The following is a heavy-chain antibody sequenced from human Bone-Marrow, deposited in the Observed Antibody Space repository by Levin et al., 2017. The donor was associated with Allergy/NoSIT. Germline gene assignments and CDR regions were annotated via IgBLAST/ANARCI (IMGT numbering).Heavy chain of an antibody. CDR2: IYPGDSDT. V-gene: IGHV5-51*01. J-gene: IGHJ3*02. D-gene: IGHD2/OR15-2a*01. CDR3: ARQGPTTSDAFDM. Sequence: GESLKISCKGSEYSFTGAWIGWVRQRPGKGLEWMGIIYPGDSDTRYCPALQGPVTMSVDKSNSTAYLQWSSLRASDTAMYYCARQGPTTSDAFDMWGQGTMVTVSS. CDR1: EYSFTGAW.